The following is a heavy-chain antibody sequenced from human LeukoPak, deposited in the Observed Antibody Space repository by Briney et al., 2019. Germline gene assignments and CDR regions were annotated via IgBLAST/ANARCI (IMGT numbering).Heavy chain of an antibody. CDR2: MNPNSGNT. V-gene: IGHV1-8*01. D-gene: IGHD3-3*01. Sequence: GASVKVSCKASGYTFTSYDINWARQATGQGLEWMGWMNPNSGNTGYAQKFQGRVTMTRNTSISTAYMELSSLRSEDTAVYYCATCPGNYDFWSGYSAYGMDVWGQGTTVTVSS. CDR3: ATCPGNYDFWSGYSAYGMDV. CDR1: GYTFTSYD. J-gene: IGHJ6*02.